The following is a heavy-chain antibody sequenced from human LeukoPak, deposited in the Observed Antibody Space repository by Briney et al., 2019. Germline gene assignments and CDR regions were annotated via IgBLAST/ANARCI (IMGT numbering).Heavy chain of an antibody. J-gene: IGHJ5*02. Sequence: PGGSLRLSCAASGFTFSSYSMNWVRQAPGKGLEWVSSISSSSSYVYYADSVKGRFTISRDNAKNSLYLQMNSLRAEDTAVYYCARDIGVVPAAIFRFHPRGQGNLGTVSA. CDR2: ISSSSSYV. V-gene: IGHV3-21*01. CDR3: ARDIGVVPAAIFRFHP. D-gene: IGHD2-2*01. CDR1: GFTFSSYS.